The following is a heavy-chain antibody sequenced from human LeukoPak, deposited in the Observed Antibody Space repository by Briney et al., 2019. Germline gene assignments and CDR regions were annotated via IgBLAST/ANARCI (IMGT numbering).Heavy chain of an antibody. D-gene: IGHD2-2*01. Sequence: GASVKVSCKAPGYTFTSYGISWVRQAPGQGLEWMGWISAYNGNTNYAQKLQGRVTMTTDTSTSTAYMELRSLRSDDTAVYYCARVVPAAKGGDWFDPWGQGTLVTVSS. CDR2: ISAYNGNT. V-gene: IGHV1-18*01. CDR3: ARVVPAAKGGDWFDP. J-gene: IGHJ5*02. CDR1: GYTFTSYG.